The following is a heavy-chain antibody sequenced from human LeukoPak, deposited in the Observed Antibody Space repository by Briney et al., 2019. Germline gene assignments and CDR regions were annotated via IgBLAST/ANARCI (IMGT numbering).Heavy chain of an antibody. V-gene: IGHV3-21*01. J-gene: IGHJ4*02. D-gene: IGHD5-18*01. Sequence: GESLRLSCAASGFTFSSYSMNWVRQAPGKGLEWVSSISSSSSYIYYADSVKGRFTISRDNAKNSLYLQMNSLGAEDTAVYYCARDPSSYNYGSPRWGQGTLVTVA. CDR3: ARDPSSYNYGSPR. CDR1: GFTFSSYS. CDR2: ISSSSSYI.